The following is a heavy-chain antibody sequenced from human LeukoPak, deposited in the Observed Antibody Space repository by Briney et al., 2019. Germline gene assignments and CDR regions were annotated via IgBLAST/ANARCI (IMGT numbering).Heavy chain of an antibody. D-gene: IGHD2-2*01. CDR1: GGSISSGGYS. Sequence: SETLSLTCAVSGGSISSGGYSWSWIRQPPGKGLEWIGYIYHSGSTYYNPSLKSRVTISVDTSKNQFSLKLSSVTAADTAVYYCASAMVVPAAIIRSWFDPWGQGTLVTVSS. CDR2: IYHSGST. J-gene: IGHJ5*02. V-gene: IGHV4-30-2*01. CDR3: ASAMVVPAAIIRSWFDP.